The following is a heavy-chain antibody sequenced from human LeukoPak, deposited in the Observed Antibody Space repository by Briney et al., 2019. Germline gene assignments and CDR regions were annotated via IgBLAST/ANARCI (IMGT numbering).Heavy chain of an antibody. Sequence: GASVKVSCKVSGYRLTKLYIYWVRQAPGEGPEWMGGFDPEDDRGIYAQKLQGRVTMTTDTSTSTAYMELRSLRSDDTAVYYCARDKGQYYDFWSGYDYYYYYMDVWGKGTTVTVSS. CDR1: GYRLTKLY. CDR2: FDPEDDRG. V-gene: IGHV1-24*01. CDR3: ARDKGQYYDFWSGYDYYYYYMDV. D-gene: IGHD3-3*01. J-gene: IGHJ6*03.